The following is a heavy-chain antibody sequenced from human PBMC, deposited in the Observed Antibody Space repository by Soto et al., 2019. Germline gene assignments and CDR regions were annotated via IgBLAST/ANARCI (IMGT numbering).Heavy chain of an antibody. CDR2: ISTSNGDT. CDR3: ARDSAAHGPVFDY. Sequence: ASVKVSCKASGYTFTTYGISWVRQAPGQGLEWMAWISTSNGDTHYAQKVQDRVSMTTDRFTSTAYMELRSLRSDDTAIYYCARDSAAHGPVFDYWGQGTLVTVSS. CDR1: GYTFTTYG. D-gene: IGHD6-13*01. J-gene: IGHJ4*02. V-gene: IGHV1-18*04.